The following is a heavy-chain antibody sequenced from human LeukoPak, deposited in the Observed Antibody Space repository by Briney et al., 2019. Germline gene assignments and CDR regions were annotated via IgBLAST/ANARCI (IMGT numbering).Heavy chain of an antibody. CDR3: ARVDSGHTLDY. V-gene: IGHV3-7*03. D-gene: IGHD4/OR15-4a*01. J-gene: IGHJ4*02. Sequence: SGGSPRLSCAASGFTFSSYWMSWVRQAPGKGLEWVASIKQDGSEKYYVDSVKGRFTISRDNAKNSLYLQMNSLRAEDTAVYYCARVDSGHTLDYWGQGTLVTVSS. CDR2: IKQDGSEK. CDR1: GFTFSSYW.